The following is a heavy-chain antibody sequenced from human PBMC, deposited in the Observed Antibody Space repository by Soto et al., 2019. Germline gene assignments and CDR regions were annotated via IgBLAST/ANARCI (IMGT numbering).Heavy chain of an antibody. Sequence: SLKNSCQCSLYSFTSYWSGLVRQVPLKCLEWMGIIYPGDSDTRYSPSFQGQVTISADKSISTAYLQWSSLKASDTAMYYCARHSPYGSGSYYIWFDTWGQGTLVTVSS. CDR2: IYPGDSDT. CDR1: LYSFTSYW. D-gene: IGHD3-10*01. CDR3: ARHSPYGSGSYYIWFDT. V-gene: IGHV5-51*01. J-gene: IGHJ5*02.